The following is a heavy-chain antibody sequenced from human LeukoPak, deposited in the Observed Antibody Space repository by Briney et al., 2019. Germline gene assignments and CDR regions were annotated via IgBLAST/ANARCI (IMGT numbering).Heavy chain of an antibody. D-gene: IGHD2-2*01. V-gene: IGHV3-30*18. J-gene: IGHJ1*01. CDR3: AKEPYCSSTSCIGEYFQR. Sequence: GGSLRLSCAASGFTFSSYGMHCVRHAPGKGLGWVAVISYDGSNKYYADSVKGRFTISRDNSKNTLYLQMNSLRAEDTAVYYCAKEPYCSSTSCIGEYFQRWGQGTLVTVSS. CDR2: ISYDGSNK. CDR1: GFTFSSYG.